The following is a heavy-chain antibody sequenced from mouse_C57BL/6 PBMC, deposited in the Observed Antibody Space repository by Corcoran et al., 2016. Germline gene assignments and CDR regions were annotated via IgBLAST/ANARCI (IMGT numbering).Heavy chain of an antibody. CDR2: INTYSGVP. CDR1: GYTFTTYG. Sequence: QIQLVQSGPELKKPGETVKISCKASGYTFTTYGMSWVKQAPGKGLKWMGWINTYSGVPTYADDFKGRFAFSLETSASTAHLQINNLKNEDTATYFCARLRGAMDYWAQGTSVTVSS. J-gene: IGHJ4*01. V-gene: IGHV9-3*01. CDR3: ARLRGAMDY.